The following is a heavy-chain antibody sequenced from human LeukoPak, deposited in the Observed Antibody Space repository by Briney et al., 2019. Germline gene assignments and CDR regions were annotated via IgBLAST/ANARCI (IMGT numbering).Heavy chain of an antibody. CDR3: ASSGYYYDSSGHYPDY. Sequence: KPSETLSLTCAVSGGSISSGGYSWSWIRQPPGKGLEWIGYIYHSGSTYYNPSLKSRVTISVDRSKNQFSLKLSSVTAADTAVYYCASSGYYYDSSGHYPDYWGQGTLVTVSS. J-gene: IGHJ4*02. D-gene: IGHD3-22*01. CDR1: GGSISSGGYS. V-gene: IGHV4-30-2*01. CDR2: IYHSGST.